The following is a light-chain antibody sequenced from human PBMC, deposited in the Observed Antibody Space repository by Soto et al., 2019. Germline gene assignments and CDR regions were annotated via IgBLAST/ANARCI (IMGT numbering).Light chain of an antibody. V-gene: IGKV3-15*01. CDR1: QSVSSN. Sequence: EIVMTQSPATLSVSPGDRATFSCRASQSVSSNLAWYQQKPGQAPRLLIYGASTRATGFPARFSGSGSGTEFILTISSLQSEDFAVYYCQQYDNWPLTFGGGTKVDSK. CDR3: QQYDNWPLT. J-gene: IGKJ4*01. CDR2: GAS.